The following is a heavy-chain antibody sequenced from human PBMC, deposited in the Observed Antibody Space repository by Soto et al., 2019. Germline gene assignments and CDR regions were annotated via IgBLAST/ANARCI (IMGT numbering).Heavy chain of an antibody. J-gene: IGHJ5*01. CDR3: AKDLKSRWFGGNWFDS. CDR1: GFTFDDYA. V-gene: IGHV3-9*01. D-gene: IGHD3-16*01. Sequence: EVQLVESGGGLVQPGRSLRLSCAASGFTFDDYAMHWVRQAPGKGLEWVSGISWNSGSIGYADSVKGRFTISRDNAKNSLYLQMNSLRAEDTALYYCAKDLKSRWFGGNWFDSWGQGTLVTVSS. CDR2: ISWNSGSI.